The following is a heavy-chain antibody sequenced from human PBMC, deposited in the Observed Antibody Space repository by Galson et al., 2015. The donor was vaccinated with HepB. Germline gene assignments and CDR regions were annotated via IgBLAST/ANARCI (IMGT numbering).Heavy chain of an antibody. J-gene: IGHJ3*02. Sequence: SLRLSCAASGFTFSSYEMNWVRQAPGKGLEWVSYISSSGSTIYYADSVKGRFTISRDNAKNSLYLQMNSLRAEDTAVYYCARSSYYDSSGYEWGDAFDIWGQGTMVTVSS. CDR1: GFTFSSYE. CDR2: ISSSGSTI. CDR3: ARSSYYDSSGYEWGDAFDI. D-gene: IGHD3-22*01. V-gene: IGHV3-48*03.